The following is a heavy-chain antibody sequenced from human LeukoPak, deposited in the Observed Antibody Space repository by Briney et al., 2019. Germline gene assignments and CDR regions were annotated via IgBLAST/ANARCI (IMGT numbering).Heavy chain of an antibody. J-gene: IGHJ4*02. CDR2: IIPIFGTA. CDR1: GGTFSSYA. V-gene: IGHV1-69*06. Sequence: ASVKVSCKASGGTFSSYAISWVRQAPGQGLEWMGGIIPIFGTANYAQKFQGRVTITADKSTSTAYMELSSLRSEDTVVYYCASDRVRSYYFDYWGQGTLVTVSS. CDR3: ASDRVRSYYFDY. D-gene: IGHD3-10*01.